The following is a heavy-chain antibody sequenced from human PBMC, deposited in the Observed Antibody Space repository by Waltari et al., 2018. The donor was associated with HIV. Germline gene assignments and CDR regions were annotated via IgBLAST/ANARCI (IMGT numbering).Heavy chain of an antibody. J-gene: IGHJ6*03. CDR3: AREYQSTSRHNYCMDV. D-gene: IGHD2-2*01. V-gene: IGHV1-69*01. CDR2: IIPMAGVA. CDR1: GGTFSSYA. Sequence: QVHLVQSGAEKKKPGSSVKVSCKASGGTFSSYAINWVRQAPGQGLEWMGGIIPMAGVATYAQNFQGRVTITADESTSTAYMELSSLRFEDTAVYYCAREYQSTSRHNYCMDVWGKGTTVTVSS.